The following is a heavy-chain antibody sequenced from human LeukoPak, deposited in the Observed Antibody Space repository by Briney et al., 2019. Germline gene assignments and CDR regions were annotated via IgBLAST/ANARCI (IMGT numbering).Heavy chain of an antibody. CDR3: ARALGYSFDY. CDR1: GGSISSSSYY. CDR2: IYYSGST. V-gene: IGHV4-39*01. Sequence: KPSETLSLTCTVSGGSISSSSYYWGWIRQPPGKGLEWIGSIYYSGSTYYNPSLKSRVTISVDTSKNQFSLKLSSVAAADTAVYYCARALGYSFDYWGQGTLATVSS. J-gene: IGHJ4*02. D-gene: IGHD5-18*01.